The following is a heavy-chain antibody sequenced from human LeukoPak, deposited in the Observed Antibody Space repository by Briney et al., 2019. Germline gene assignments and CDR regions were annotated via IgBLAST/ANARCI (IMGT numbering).Heavy chain of an antibody. CDR3: ARVPAASSDI. J-gene: IGHJ3*02. Sequence: SETLSLTCAVFGGSFSGYYWSWIRQPPGKGLEWIGEINHSGSTNYNPSLKSRVTISVDTSKNQFSLKLSSVTAADTAVYYCARVPAASSDIWGQGTMVTVSS. V-gene: IGHV4-34*01. CDR2: INHSGST. D-gene: IGHD2-2*01. CDR1: GGSFSGYY.